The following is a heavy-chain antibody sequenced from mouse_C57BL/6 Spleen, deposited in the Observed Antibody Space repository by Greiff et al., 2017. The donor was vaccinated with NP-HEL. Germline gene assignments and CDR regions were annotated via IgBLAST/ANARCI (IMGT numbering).Heavy chain of an antibody. D-gene: IGHD1-1*01. Sequence: EVKLVESGGGLVQPGGSLSLSCAASGFTFTDYYMSWVRQPPGKALEWLGFIRNKANGYTTEYSASVKGRFTISRDNSQSILYLQMNALRAEDSATYYGAREDYGSSYAMDYWGQGTSVTVSS. CDR1: GFTFTDYY. CDR2: IRNKANGYTT. V-gene: IGHV7-3*01. CDR3: AREDYGSSYAMDY. J-gene: IGHJ4*01.